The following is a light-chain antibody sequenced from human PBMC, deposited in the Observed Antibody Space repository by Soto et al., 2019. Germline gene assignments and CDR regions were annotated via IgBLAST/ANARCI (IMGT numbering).Light chain of an antibody. CDR2: GAS. J-gene: IGKJ5*01. V-gene: IGKV3-20*01. Sequence: EILLTQSPGTLSLSPGERVTLSCRASQSLPTKALAWYQQKPGQTPRLLIYGASTRDTAIPDRFSGSGSGTDFTLTISRLEPEDFAVYYCQQYGSSPPSVTFGQGTRLEIK. CDR3: QQYGSSPPSVT. CDR1: QSLPTKA.